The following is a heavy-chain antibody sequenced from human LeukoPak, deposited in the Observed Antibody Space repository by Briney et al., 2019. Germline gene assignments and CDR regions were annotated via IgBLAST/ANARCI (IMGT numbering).Heavy chain of an antibody. CDR3: ARSSYYYGSGSYLLNWFDP. Sequence: GASVKVSCKASGYTFTGYCMHWVRQAPGQGLEWMGWINPNSGGTNYAQKFQGRVTMTRDTSISTAYMELSRLRSDDTAVYYCARSSYYYGSGSYLLNWFDPWGQGTLVTVSS. D-gene: IGHD3-10*01. CDR1: GYTFTGYC. CDR2: INPNSGGT. J-gene: IGHJ5*02. V-gene: IGHV1-2*02.